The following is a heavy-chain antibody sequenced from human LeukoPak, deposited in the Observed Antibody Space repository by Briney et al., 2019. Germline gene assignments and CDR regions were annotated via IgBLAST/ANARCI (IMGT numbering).Heavy chain of an antibody. CDR1: GDSVSSNSAA. V-gene: IGHV6-1*01. CDR3: ARDSSSSPLQFDY. J-gene: IGHJ4*02. D-gene: IGHD6-6*01. CDR2: TYYRSKWYN. Sequence: SQTLSLTYALSGDSVSSNSAAWNWVRQSPSRGLEWLGRTYYRSKWYNDYAVSVKSRLTINPDTSKNQFALQLNSVTPEDTAVYYCARDSSSSPLQFDYWGQGTLVTVSS.